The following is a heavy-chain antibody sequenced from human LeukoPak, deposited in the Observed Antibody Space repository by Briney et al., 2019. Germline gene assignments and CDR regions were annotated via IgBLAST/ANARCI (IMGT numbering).Heavy chain of an antibody. CDR3: ASFSTGIDY. D-gene: IGHD3-10*01. J-gene: IGHJ4*02. CDR2: ISSSGSTI. CDR1: GFTFTSYG. Sequence: GGSLRLSCAASGFTFTSYGMNWVRQAPGKGLEWVSYISSSGSTIYYAGSVKGRFTISRDNAKNSLYLQMNSLRAEDTAVYYCASFSTGIDYWGQGTLVTVSS. V-gene: IGHV3-48*04.